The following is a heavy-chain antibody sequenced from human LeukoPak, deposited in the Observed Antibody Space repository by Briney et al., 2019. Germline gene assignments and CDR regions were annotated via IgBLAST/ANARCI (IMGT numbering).Heavy chain of an antibody. Sequence: RGGSLQISCLGSGSTFPNYWIGWVRQVPGKGLEWMGVIYPGDSHTRYSPSIQDQVTISVDKSISTAYLQWSSLKASDTAMYYCARGPYAYTSSATLGSYNWIDPWGQGSLVTVSS. V-gene: IGHV5-51*01. D-gene: IGHD2-2*02. CDR1: GSTFPNYW. J-gene: IGHJ5*02. CDR2: IYPGDSHT. CDR3: ARGPYAYTSSATLGSYNWIDP.